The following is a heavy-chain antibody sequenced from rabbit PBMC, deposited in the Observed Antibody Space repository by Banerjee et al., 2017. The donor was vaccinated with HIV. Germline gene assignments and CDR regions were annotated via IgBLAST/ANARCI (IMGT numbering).Heavy chain of an antibody. D-gene: IGHD5-1*01. J-gene: IGHJ6*01. CDR3: ARADASYSYGMDL. Sequence: QSLEESGGDLVKPGASLTLTCTASGFSFSSSYYMCWVRQAPGKGLEWIACIYTGSNGSTWYASWAKGRFTISEASSTTVTLQMTSLTAADTATYFCARADASYSYGMDLWGPGTLVTVS. CDR1: GFSFSSSYY. V-gene: IGHV1S40*01. CDR2: IYTGSNGST.